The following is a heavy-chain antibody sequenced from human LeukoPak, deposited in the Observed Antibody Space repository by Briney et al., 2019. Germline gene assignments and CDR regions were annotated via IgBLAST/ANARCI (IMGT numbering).Heavy chain of an antibody. D-gene: IGHD6-13*01. CDR3: ARGIIAAAGTSWFDP. V-gene: IGHV1-8*01. J-gene: IGHJ5*02. CDR1: GGTFSSHA. CDR2: MNPNSGNT. Sequence: ASVKVSCKASGGTFSSHAISWVRQATGQGLEWMGWMNPNSGNTGYAQKFQGRVTMTRNTSISTAYMELSSLRSEDTAVYYCARGIIAAAGTSWFDPWGQGTLVTVSS.